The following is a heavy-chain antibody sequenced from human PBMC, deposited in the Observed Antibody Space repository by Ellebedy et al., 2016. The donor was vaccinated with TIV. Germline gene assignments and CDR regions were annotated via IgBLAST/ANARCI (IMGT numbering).Heavy chain of an antibody. CDR1: GGSISSSNYY. CDR3: ARDRGNYYFDY. D-gene: IGHD1-7*01. Sequence: SETLSLTXIVSGGSISSSNYYWGWIRQPPGKGLEWIGSIYYSGNTYYNPSLKSRVTISVDTSKNQFSLYLNSVTAADTAVYYCARDRGNYYFDYWGQGTLVTVSS. J-gene: IGHJ4*02. V-gene: IGHV4-39*07. CDR2: IYYSGNT.